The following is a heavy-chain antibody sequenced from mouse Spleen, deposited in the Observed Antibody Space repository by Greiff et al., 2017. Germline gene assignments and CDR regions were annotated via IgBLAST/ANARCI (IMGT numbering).Heavy chain of an antibody. J-gene: IGHJ3*01. CDR1: GYTFTSYW. CDR3: TGTGTWAY. V-gene: IGHV1-59*01. Sequence: QVQLQQSGAELVRPGTSVKLSCKASGYTFTSYWMHWVKQRPGQGLEWIGVIDPSDSYTNYNQKFKGKATLTVDTSSSTAYMQLSSLTSEDSAVYYCTGTGTWAYWGQGTLVTVSA. D-gene: IGHD4-1*01. CDR2: IDPSDSYT.